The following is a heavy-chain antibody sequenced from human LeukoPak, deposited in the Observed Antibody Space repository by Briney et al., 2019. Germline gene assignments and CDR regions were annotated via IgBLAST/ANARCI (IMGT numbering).Heavy chain of an antibody. V-gene: IGHV3-11*01. CDR3: AREHGTYYYDSSGYYPAY. CDR2: ISSSGSTI. Sequence: GGSLRLSCAASGFTFSDYYMSWIRQAPGKGLEWVSYISSSGSTIYYADSVKGRFTISRDNAKNSPYLQMNSLRAEDTAVYYCAREHGTYYYDSSGYYPAYWGQGTLVNVSS. CDR1: GFTFSDYY. D-gene: IGHD3-22*01. J-gene: IGHJ4*02.